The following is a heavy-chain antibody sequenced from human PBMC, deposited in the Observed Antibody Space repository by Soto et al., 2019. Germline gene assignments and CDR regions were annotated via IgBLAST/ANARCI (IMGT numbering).Heavy chain of an antibody. CDR1: GFTFTNYA. J-gene: IGHJ4*02. V-gene: IGHV3-23*01. CDR2: ISGGGGAT. D-gene: IGHD3-22*01. Sequence: PGGSLRLSCAASGFTFTNYAMSWVRQAPGKGLEWVSAISGGGGATYHADSVKGRFTISRDNSKSTLYLQMNSLRAEDTAVYYCAKDYYDSRGYSLYWGQGTLVTVSS. CDR3: AKDYYDSRGYSLY.